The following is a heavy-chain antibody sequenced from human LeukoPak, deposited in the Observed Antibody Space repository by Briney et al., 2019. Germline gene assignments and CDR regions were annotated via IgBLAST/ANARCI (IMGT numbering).Heavy chain of an antibody. J-gene: IGHJ5*02. CDR1: GYTFTDYY. V-gene: IGHV1-2*02. CDR3: ARENYYDSSGYRSWFDP. D-gene: IGHD3-22*01. CDR2: INPNSGGT. Sequence: ASVKVSCKASGYTFTDYYMHWVRHAPGQGLEWMGWINPNSGGTNYAQKFQGRVTMTRDTSISTAYMELSRLRSDDTAVYYCARENYYDSSGYRSWFDPWGQGTLVTVSS.